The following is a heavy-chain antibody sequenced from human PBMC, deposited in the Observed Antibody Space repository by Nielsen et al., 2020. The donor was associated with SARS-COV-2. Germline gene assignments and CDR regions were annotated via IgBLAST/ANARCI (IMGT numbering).Heavy chain of an antibody. Sequence: WIRQPPGKGLEWVSSISSSSSYIYYADSVTGRFTISRDNAKNSLYLQMNSLRAEDTAVYYCARDWTGYCSSTSCYGIPSYNDYWGQGTLVTVSS. CDR3: ARDWTGYCSSTSCYGIPSYNDY. CDR2: ISSSSSYI. V-gene: IGHV3-21*01. D-gene: IGHD2-2*01. J-gene: IGHJ4*02.